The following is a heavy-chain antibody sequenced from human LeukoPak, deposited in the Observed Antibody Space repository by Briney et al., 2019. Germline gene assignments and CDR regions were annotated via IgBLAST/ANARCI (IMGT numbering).Heavy chain of an antibody. CDR3: ARVTAVALYYFDY. CDR1: GYTFTSYG. D-gene: IGHD6-19*01. CDR2: ISAYNGNT. Sequence: ASVNVSCTASGYTFTSYGISWVRQAPGQGLEWMGWISAYNGNTNHVQKLQGRVTMTTDTSTSTAYMEPRSLRSDDTAVYYCARVTAVALYYFDYWGQGTLVTVSS. J-gene: IGHJ4*02. V-gene: IGHV1-18*01.